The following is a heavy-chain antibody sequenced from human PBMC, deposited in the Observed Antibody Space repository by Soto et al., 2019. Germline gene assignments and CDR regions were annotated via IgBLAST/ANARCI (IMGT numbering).Heavy chain of an antibody. Sequence: EASVKVSFKASGYTFTSYGISWVRQAPGQGLEWMGWISAYNGNTDYPQKLQSRVTMTTDTSTSTAYMELRSLRSDDTAVYYCAREGYCISSSCYASALDYWG. CDR3: AREGYCISSSCYASALDY. CDR2: ISAYNGNT. D-gene: IGHD2-2*01. V-gene: IGHV1-18*01. CDR1: GYTFTSYG. J-gene: IGHJ4*01.